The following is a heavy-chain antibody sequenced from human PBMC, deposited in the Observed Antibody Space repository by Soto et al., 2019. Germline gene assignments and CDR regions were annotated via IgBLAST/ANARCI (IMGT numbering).Heavy chain of an antibody. CDR2: KSYDGSNK. CDR3: ARDESSGWMHYYYGMDV. J-gene: IGHJ6*02. D-gene: IGHD6-19*01. CDR1: GFTFSSYA. V-gene: IGHV3-30-3*01. Sequence: QVQLVESGGGVVQPGRSLRLSCAASGFTFSSYAMHWVRQAPGKGLEWVAVKSYDGSNKYYADSVKGRFTISRDNSKNTLYLQMNSLRAEDTAVYYCARDESSGWMHYYYGMDVWGQGTTVTVSS.